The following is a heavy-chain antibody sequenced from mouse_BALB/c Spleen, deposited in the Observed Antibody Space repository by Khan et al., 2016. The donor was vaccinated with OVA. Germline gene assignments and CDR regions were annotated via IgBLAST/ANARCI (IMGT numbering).Heavy chain of an antibody. Sequence: VQLQQSGAELVKPGASVKLSCKASGYTFNSYYMYWVKQRPGQGLEWIGEINPNNGDANFNEKFKNKATLTVDKSSNTAFMQLISLTSEDSAVYYCTRSGYGSFAYWGQGTLVTVSA. CDR3: TRSGYGSFAY. CDR2: INPNNGDA. CDR1: GYTFNSYY. V-gene: IGHV1S81*02. D-gene: IGHD2-2*01. J-gene: IGHJ3*01.